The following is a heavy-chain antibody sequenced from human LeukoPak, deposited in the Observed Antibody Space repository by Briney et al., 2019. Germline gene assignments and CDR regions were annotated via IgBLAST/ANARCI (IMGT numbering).Heavy chain of an antibody. V-gene: IGHV1-46*01. CDR3: ARDRVEWGFDY. J-gene: IGHJ4*02. CDR2: INPSGGST. CDR1: GYTFTSYY. Sequence: ASVKVSCKASGYTFTSYYMHWVRQAPGQGLEWMGIINPSGGSTGYAQKFQGRVTMTRDTSTSTVYMELSSLRSEDTAVYYCARDRVEWGFDYWGQGTLVTVSS. D-gene: IGHD1-26*01.